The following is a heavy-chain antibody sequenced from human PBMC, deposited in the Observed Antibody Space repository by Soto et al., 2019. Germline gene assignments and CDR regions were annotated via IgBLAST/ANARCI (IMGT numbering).Heavy chain of an antibody. V-gene: IGHV4-4*02. CDR3: TRLIYDSRLNYFYFDL. CDR1: GGSISGRNW. D-gene: IGHD3-22*01. J-gene: IGHJ4*02. Sequence: QVHLQESGPGLVKPSGTLSLTCVVSGGSISGRNWWSWVRQAPGKGLEWIGEVFHSGDTTYSPSLTSRVTISVDKSKNQFSLNLISVTAADTAVYYCTRLIYDSRLNYFYFDLWGQGALVTVSS. CDR2: VFHSGDT.